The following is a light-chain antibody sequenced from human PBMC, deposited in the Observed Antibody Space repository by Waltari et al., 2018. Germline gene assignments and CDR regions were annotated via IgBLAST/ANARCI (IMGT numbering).Light chain of an antibody. Sequence: DIVMTQSPDSLAVSLGERATINCTSSQTVLNSSNNKNYLAWYQQKPGQPPKLLIYWASIRESGVPDRFSGSGSGTDFTLTITSLRAEDVAVYYCQQHYSNPQTFGPGTKVEIK. V-gene: IGKV4-1*01. CDR2: WAS. J-gene: IGKJ1*01. CDR1: QTVLNSSNNKNY. CDR3: QQHYSNPQT.